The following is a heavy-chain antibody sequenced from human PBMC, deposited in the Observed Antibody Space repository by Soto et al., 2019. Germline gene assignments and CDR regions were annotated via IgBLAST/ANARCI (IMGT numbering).Heavy chain of an antibody. Sequence: EVQLVESGGGLVQPGGSLILSCAASGFTFSGSAMHWVRPASGNGLEWVGRIRSKAYSYATAYGASVKGRFTLSRDDSKNTAYLQMNSLKSEDTAVYYCSRSSKTGDDAFDIWGQGTMVTVSS. CDR2: IRSKAYSYAT. CDR1: GFTFSGSA. V-gene: IGHV3-73*01. CDR3: SRSSKTGDDAFDI. D-gene: IGHD7-27*01. J-gene: IGHJ3*02.